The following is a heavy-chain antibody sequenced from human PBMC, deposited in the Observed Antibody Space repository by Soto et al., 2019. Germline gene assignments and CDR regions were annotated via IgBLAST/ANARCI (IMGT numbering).Heavy chain of an antibody. CDR3: ARNVGQGYNSGN. V-gene: IGHV3-7*02. J-gene: IGHJ4*02. CDR2: IKQDETEK. Sequence: GSLRLSCAASGFPFSSYWMSWVRQAPGKGLEWVANIKQDETEKYYVDSVKGRFTISRDNAKNSLYLQMNSLRAEDTAVYYCARNVGQGYNSGNWGQGTLVTVSS. CDR1: GFPFSSYW. D-gene: IGHD5-12*01.